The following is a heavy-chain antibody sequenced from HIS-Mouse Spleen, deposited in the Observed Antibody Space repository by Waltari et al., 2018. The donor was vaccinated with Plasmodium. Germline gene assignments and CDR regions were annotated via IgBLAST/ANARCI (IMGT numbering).Heavy chain of an antibody. V-gene: IGHV4-39*07. CDR2: IYYSGSI. CDR1: GGSISSSSYY. J-gene: IGHJ3*02. D-gene: IGHD5-18*01. CDR3: ARGRGYSYGDAFDI. Sequence: QLQLQESGPGLVKPSETLSLTCTVSGGSISSSSYYWGWIRRPPGKGLAWIGRIYYSGSICYNPSLKCRVTRSVDTSKNQCSLKLSSGTAADTAVYYWARGRGYSYGDAFDIWGQGTMVTVSS.